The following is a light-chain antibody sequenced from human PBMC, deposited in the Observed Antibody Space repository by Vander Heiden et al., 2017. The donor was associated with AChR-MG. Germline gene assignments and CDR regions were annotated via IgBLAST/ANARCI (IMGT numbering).Light chain of an antibody. V-gene: IGLV3-21*04. CDR1: NIGSKS. CDR2: YDS. Sequence: SYVLTQPPSVSVAPGKTARITCGGNNIGSKSVHWYQQKPGQAPGRVIYYDSDRPSGIPERFSGSNSGNTATLTISRVEAGDEADYYCQVWDSSSWVFGGGTKLTVL. J-gene: IGLJ2*01. CDR3: QVWDSSSWV.